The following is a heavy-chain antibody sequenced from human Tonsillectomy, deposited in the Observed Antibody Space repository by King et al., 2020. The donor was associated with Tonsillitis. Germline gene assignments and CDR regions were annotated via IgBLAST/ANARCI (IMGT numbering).Heavy chain of an antibody. Sequence: VQLVESGGGLVQPGGSLRLSCAASGFTVSSNYMSWVRQAPGKGLEWVSLIYSGGSTYYGDSVKGRFSISRDNSKNTLYLQMNSLRAEDTAVYHCARGPGYCNNCECYSPPHYSYYYGMDVWGQGTTVTVSS. CDR3: ARGPGYCNNCECYSPPHYSYYYGMDV. V-gene: IGHV3-66*01. CDR1: GFTVSSNY. J-gene: IGHJ6*02. D-gene: IGHD2-8*01. CDR2: IYSGGST.